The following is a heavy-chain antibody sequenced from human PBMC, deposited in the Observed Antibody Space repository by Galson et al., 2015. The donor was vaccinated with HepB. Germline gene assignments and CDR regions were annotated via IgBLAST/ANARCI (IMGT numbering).Heavy chain of an antibody. CDR3: ARAYSGSQDFSGTNYFDY. Sequence: SVKVSCKASGGTFSSYAISWVRQAPGQGLEWMGGIIPIFGTANYAQKFQGRVTITADESTSTAYMELSSLRSEDTAVYYCARAYSGSQDFSGTNYFDYWGQGTLVTVSS. CDR2: IIPIFGTA. D-gene: IGHD1-26*01. J-gene: IGHJ4*02. V-gene: IGHV1-69*13. CDR1: GGTFSSYA.